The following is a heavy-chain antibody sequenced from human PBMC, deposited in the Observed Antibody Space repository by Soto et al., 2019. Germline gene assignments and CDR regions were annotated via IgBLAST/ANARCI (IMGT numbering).Heavy chain of an antibody. CDR2: INPRGGST. CDR1: GYTLTDYY. Sequence: QVQLVQSGAEVKKPGASVKVSCKASGYTLTDYYMHWVRQAPGQGLEWMGIINPRGGSTTYTQKFQGRVTMTRDTSTSTLYMELSSLRSEDTAVYYCARDSGDYYDNSGYPYNPFDIWGQGTMVTVSS. CDR3: ARDSGDYYDNSGYPYNPFDI. D-gene: IGHD3-22*01. J-gene: IGHJ3*02. V-gene: IGHV1-46*03.